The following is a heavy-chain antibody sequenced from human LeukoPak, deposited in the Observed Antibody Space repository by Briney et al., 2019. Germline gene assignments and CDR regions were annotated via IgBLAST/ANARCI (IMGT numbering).Heavy chain of an antibody. V-gene: IGHV1-18*04. D-gene: IGHD6-19*01. CDR1: GYVFNLFG. CDR2: ISGYNGDT. J-gene: IGHJ4*02. CDR3: ARDRDLIGVTTTRLDY. Sequence: ASVKVSCKASGYVFNLFGFSWVRRAPGQGLEWMGWISGYNGDTKYAQKIQGRVTLTTDSSASTAYMELRTLRSDDTAIYYCARDRDLIGVTTTRLDYWGQGTLVTVSS.